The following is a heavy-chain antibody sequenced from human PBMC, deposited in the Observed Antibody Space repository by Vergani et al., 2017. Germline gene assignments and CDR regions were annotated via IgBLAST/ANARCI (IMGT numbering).Heavy chain of an antibody. Sequence: QVQLVESGGGVVQPGRSLRLSCAASGFTFSSYGMHWVRKAPGKGLEWVAVIWYDGSNKYYADSVKGRFTISRDNSKNTLYLQMNSLRAEDTAVYYCANSGAHCSSTSCYAHFDYWGQGTLVTVSS. CDR2: IWYDGSNK. V-gene: IGHV3-33*06. CDR1: GFTFSSYG. J-gene: IGHJ4*02. D-gene: IGHD2-2*01. CDR3: ANSGAHCSSTSCYAHFDY.